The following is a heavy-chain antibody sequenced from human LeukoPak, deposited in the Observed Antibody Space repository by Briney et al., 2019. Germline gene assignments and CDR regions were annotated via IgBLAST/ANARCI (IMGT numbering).Heavy chain of an antibody. V-gene: IGHV3-7*01. CDR1: GFTFSSYW. CDR2: IKQDGSEK. Sequence: PGGSLRLSCAASGFTFSSYWMSWVRQAPGKGLEWVANIKQDGSEKYYVNSVKGRFTISRDNAKNSLYLQMNSLRAEDTAVYYCARDAGIAVADLINDYWGQGTLVTVSS. CDR3: ARDAGIAVADLINDY. D-gene: IGHD6-19*01. J-gene: IGHJ4*02.